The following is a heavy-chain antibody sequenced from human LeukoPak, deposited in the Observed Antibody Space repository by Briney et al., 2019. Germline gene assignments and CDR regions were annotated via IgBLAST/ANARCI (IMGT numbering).Heavy chain of an antibody. CDR1: GFTFSSYG. Sequence: GRSLRLSCAASGFTFSSYGMHWVRQAPGKGLEWVAVISYDGSNKYYADSVKGRFTISRDNSKNTLYLQMNSLRAEDTAVYYCARDGGIVGAMGYFDYWGQGTLVTVSS. J-gene: IGHJ4*02. CDR2: ISYDGSNK. V-gene: IGHV3-30*03. D-gene: IGHD1-26*01. CDR3: ARDGGIVGAMGYFDY.